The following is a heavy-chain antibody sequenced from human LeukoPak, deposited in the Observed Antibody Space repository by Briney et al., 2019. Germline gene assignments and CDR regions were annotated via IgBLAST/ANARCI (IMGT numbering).Heavy chain of an antibody. V-gene: IGHV1-69*01. Sequence: SVKVSCKASGGTFSSYAISRVRQAPGQGLEWMGGIIPIFGTANYAQKFQGRVTITADESTGTAYMELSSLRSEDTAVYYCARATMVRGVPETPFGYWGQGTLVTVSS. CDR3: ARATMVRGVPETPFGY. J-gene: IGHJ4*02. CDR1: GGTFSSYA. D-gene: IGHD3-10*01. CDR2: IIPIFGTA.